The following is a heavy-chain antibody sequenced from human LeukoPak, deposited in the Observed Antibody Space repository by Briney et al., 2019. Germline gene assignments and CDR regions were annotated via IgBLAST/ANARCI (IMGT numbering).Heavy chain of an antibody. V-gene: IGHV3-30-3*02. CDR1: GFTFSSYA. D-gene: IGHD3-3*01. CDR3: AKIRVVEGLSDFWSGRPFDY. Sequence: GGSLRLSCAASGFTFSSYAMHWVRQAPGKGLEWVAVISYDGSNKYYADSVKGRFTISRDNSKNTLYLQMNSLRAEDTAVYYCAKIRVVEGLSDFWSGRPFDYWGQGTLVTVSS. CDR2: ISYDGSNK. J-gene: IGHJ4*02.